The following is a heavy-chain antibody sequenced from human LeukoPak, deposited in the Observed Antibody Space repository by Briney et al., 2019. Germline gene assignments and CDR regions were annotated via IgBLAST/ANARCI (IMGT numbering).Heavy chain of an antibody. D-gene: IGHD6-13*01. CDR1: GGSISSGSYY. Sequence: SETLSLTCTVSGGSISSGSYYWGWIRQSPGKELEWIGNIYYSGTTYYNPSLKSRVTISVDTSKNQFSLKLSSVTAADTAVYYCARTASSSGYSSSWLYYFDYWGQGTLVTVSS. J-gene: IGHJ4*02. V-gene: IGHV4-39*07. CDR3: ARTASSSGYSSSWLYYFDY. CDR2: IYYSGTT.